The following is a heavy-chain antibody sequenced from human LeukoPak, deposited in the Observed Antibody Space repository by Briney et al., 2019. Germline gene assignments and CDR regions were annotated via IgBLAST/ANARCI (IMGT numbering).Heavy chain of an antibody. CDR2: IYYSGST. D-gene: IGHD2-15*01. V-gene: IGHV4-38-2*02. CDR3: ARVSCSGGSCYSAPYYYGMDV. CDR1: GYSISSGYY. Sequence: SETLSLTCTVSGYSISSGYYWGWIRQPPGKGLEWIGSIYYSGSTNYNPSLKSRVTISVDTSKNQFSLKLSSVTAADTAVYYCARVSCSGGSCYSAPYYYGMDVWGLGTTVTVSS. J-gene: IGHJ6*02.